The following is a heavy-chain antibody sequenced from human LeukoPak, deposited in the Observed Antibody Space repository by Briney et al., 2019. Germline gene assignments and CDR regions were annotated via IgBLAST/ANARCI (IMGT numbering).Heavy chain of an antibody. CDR1: GGSISSYY. CDR2: INHSGST. Sequence: SETLSLTCTVSGGSISSYYWSWIRQPPGKGLEWIGEINHSGSTNYNPSLKSRVTISVDTSKNQFSLKLSSVTAADTAVYYCARLPRSGYMDVWGKGTTVTVSS. V-gene: IGHV4-34*01. J-gene: IGHJ6*03. CDR3: ARLPRSGYMDV.